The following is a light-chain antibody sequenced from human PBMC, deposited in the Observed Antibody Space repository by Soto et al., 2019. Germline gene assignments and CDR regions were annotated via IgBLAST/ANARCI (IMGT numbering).Light chain of an antibody. Sequence: EIVLAQSPGTLSLSPGERATLSCRASQSVTSTYLSWYQQKPGQAPRLLFYAASSRAMGVPDGFTGSGSGTDFTLTINRLEPEDFAVYYCQHYGRSPTFGPGTKVDIK. J-gene: IGKJ1*01. CDR1: QSVTSTY. CDR3: QHYGRSPT. CDR2: AAS. V-gene: IGKV3-20*01.